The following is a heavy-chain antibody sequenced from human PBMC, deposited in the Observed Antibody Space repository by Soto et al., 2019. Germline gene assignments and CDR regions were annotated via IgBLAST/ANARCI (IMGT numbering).Heavy chain of an antibody. CDR2: ISYDGSNK. CDR3: AKDRHYYGSGSHYHFDY. Sequence: GGSLRLSCAASGFTFGSYAMHWVRQAPGKGLEWVAVISYDGSNKYYADSVKGRFTISRDNSKNTLYLQMNSLRAEDTAVYYCAKDRHYYGSGSHYHFDYWGQGTLVTVSS. D-gene: IGHD3-10*01. J-gene: IGHJ4*02. V-gene: IGHV3-30*04. CDR1: GFTFGSYA.